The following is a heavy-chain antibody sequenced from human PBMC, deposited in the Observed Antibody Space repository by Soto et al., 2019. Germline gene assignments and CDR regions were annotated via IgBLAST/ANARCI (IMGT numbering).Heavy chain of an antibody. CDR1: GGSISSGGYY. CDR3: ARGVTVVWSGYYTSTGYYYYMDV. Sequence: SETLSLTCTVSGGSISSGGYYWSWIRQHPGKGLEWIGYIYYSGSTYYNPSLKSRVTISVDTSKNQFSLKLSSVTAADTAVYYCARGVTVVWSGYYTSTGYYYYMDVWGKGTTVTVSS. CDR2: IYYSGST. D-gene: IGHD3-3*01. J-gene: IGHJ6*03. V-gene: IGHV4-31*03.